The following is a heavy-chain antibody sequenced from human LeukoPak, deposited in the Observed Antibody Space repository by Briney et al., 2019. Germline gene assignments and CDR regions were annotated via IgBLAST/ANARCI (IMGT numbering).Heavy chain of an antibody. CDR3: AYCSGGSCYGRAEYFQH. Sequence: GGSLRLSCAASGFTFSSYAMSWVRQAPGKGLEWVSGISGSGVSTYSADSVKGRFSISRDNSKNTLYLQMNSLRAEDTAVYYCAYCSGGSCYGRAEYFQHWGQGTLVTVSS. CDR1: GFTFSSYA. J-gene: IGHJ1*01. CDR2: ISGSGVST. V-gene: IGHV3-23*01. D-gene: IGHD2-15*01.